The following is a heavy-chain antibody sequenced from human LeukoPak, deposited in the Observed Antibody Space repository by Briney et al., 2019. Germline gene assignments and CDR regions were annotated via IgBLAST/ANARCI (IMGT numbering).Heavy chain of an antibody. CDR3: ARGGSGYCSTGSCYPFDY. CDR2: VNSDGSST. Sequence: GGSLRLSCAASGFTFSSYAMHWVRQAPGKGLVWVSRVNSDGSSTTYADSVKGRFTISRDDAKNTLYLQMNSLRAEDTAVYYCARGGSGYCSTGSCYPFDYWGQGALVTVSS. CDR1: GFTFSSYA. D-gene: IGHD2-15*01. V-gene: IGHV3-74*01. J-gene: IGHJ4*02.